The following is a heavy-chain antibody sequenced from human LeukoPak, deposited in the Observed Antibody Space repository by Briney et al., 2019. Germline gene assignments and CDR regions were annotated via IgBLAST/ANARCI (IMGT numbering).Heavy chain of an antibody. J-gene: IGHJ3*02. V-gene: IGHV1-18*01. CDR3: ARDPNWGGAFDI. Sequence: ASVKVSCKASGYTFTNYGISWGRQAPGQGLEWMGWISAYNGNTNYAQKLQGTVTMTTDTSTTTVYMELTSLISDDTAVYYCARDPNWGGAFDIWGQGTMVTVSS. D-gene: IGHD7-27*01. CDR2: ISAYNGNT. CDR1: GYTFTNYG.